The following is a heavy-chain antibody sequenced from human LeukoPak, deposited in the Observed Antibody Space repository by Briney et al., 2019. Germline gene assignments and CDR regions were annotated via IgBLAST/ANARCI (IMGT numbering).Heavy chain of an antibody. V-gene: IGHV4-59*01. CDR1: GGSISTYY. D-gene: IGHD1-26*01. Sequence: SETLSLTCTVSGGSISTYYWRWIRQPRGRGLGWVGYIYCSGSTSYNPSLKSRVTMSLDASKNQFSLELNSVTPADTAVYYCARGGNYWPQWWFDPWGRGTLVSVSS. CDR3: ARGGNYWPQWWFDP. CDR2: IYCSGST. J-gene: IGHJ5*02.